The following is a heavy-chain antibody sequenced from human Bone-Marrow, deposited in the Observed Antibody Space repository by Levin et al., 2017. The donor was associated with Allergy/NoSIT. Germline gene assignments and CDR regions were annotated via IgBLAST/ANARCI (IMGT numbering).Heavy chain of an antibody. CDR2: INPNSGGT. CDR3: ARDHCSGGSCYSSAGDY. V-gene: IGHV1-2*06. Sequence: GESLKISCKASGYTFTGYYMHWVRQAPGQGLEWMGRINPNSGGTNYAQKFQGRVTMTRDTSISTAYMELSRLRSDDTAVYYCARDHCSGGSCYSSAGDYWGQGTLVTVSS. D-gene: IGHD2-15*01. CDR1: GYTFTGYY. J-gene: IGHJ4*02.